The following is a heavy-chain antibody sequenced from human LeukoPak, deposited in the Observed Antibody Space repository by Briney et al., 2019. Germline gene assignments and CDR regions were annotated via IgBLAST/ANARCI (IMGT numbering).Heavy chain of an antibody. V-gene: IGHV3-30-3*01. Sequence: GRSLRLSCAASGFTFSSYAMHWVRQAPGKGLEWVAVISYDGSNKYYADSVKGRLTISRDNSKNTLYLQMNSLRAEDTAVYYCARGGYYYDSSGYPGGYWGQGTLVTVSS. J-gene: IGHJ4*02. CDR2: ISYDGSNK. D-gene: IGHD3-22*01. CDR1: GFTFSSYA. CDR3: ARGGYYYDSSGYPGGY.